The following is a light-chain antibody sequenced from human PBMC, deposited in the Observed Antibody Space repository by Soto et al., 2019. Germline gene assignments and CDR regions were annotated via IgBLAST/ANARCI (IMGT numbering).Light chain of an antibody. Sequence: ETVMTHSPATLSVSPWEIATFSCRASQSINTNLAWFQLKPGQAPRLLIYGASIRAAGIPARFSGSGSGTDFTLTISSLEPEDSAVYYCQQRNVWPPVTFGQGTRLEIK. CDR1: QSINTN. CDR3: QQRNVWPPVT. V-gene: IGKV3-15*01. J-gene: IGKJ5*01. CDR2: GAS.